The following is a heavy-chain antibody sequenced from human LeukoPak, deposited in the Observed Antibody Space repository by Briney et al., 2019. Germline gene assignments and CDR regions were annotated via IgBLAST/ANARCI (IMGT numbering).Heavy chain of an antibody. J-gene: IGHJ4*02. CDR3: ARRGSYYVRFDY. CDR2: INHSGST. Sequence: SETPSLTCAVYGGSFSGYYWSWIRQPPGKGLEWIGEINHSGSTNYNPSLKSRVTISVDTSKNQFSLKLSSVTAADTAVYYCARRGSYYVRFDYWGQGTLVTVSS. V-gene: IGHV4-34*01. D-gene: IGHD1-26*01. CDR1: GGSFSGYY.